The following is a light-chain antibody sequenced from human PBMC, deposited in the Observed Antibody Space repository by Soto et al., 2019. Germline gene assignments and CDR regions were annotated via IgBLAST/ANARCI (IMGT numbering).Light chain of an antibody. V-gene: IGKV1-9*01. Sequence: IQLTQSPSSLSASVGDRVTITCRARQGISSYLAWYQQKPGQAPKLLIYAASTFQSGVPSRFSGNGSGTDFTLTISSLQPEEFATYYCQQLNSYPLTLGGGTKVEIK. J-gene: IGKJ4*01. CDR1: QGISSY. CDR3: QQLNSYPLT. CDR2: AAS.